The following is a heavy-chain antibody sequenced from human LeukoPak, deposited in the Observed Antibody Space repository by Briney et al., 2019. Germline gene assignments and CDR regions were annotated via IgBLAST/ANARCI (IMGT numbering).Heavy chain of an antibody. CDR2: IIPIFGTA. CDR3: ASTIFGVVTQYWYFDY. V-gene: IGHV1-69*01. CDR1: GGTFSSYA. J-gene: IGHJ4*02. Sequence: ASVKVSCKASGGTFSSYAISWVRQAPGQGLEWMGGIIPIFGTANYAQKFQGRVTITADESTSTAYMELSSLRSEDTAVYYRASTIFGVVTQYWYFDYWGQGTLVTVSS. D-gene: IGHD3-3*01.